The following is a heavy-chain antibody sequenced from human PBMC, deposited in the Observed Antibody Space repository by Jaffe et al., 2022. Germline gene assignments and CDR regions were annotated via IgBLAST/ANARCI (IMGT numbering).Heavy chain of an antibody. CDR2: IYWDDDK. J-gene: IGHJ4*02. D-gene: IGHD3-22*01. V-gene: IGHV2-5*02. Sequence: QITLKESGPTLVKPTQTLTLTCTFSGFSLSTSGVGVGWIRQPPGKALEWLALIYWDDDKRYSPSLKSRLTITKDTSKNQVVLTMTNMDPVDTATYYCAHSRPTYYYDSSGYYGFDYWGQGTLVTVSS. CDR3: AHSRPTYYYDSSGYYGFDY. CDR1: GFSLSTSGVG.